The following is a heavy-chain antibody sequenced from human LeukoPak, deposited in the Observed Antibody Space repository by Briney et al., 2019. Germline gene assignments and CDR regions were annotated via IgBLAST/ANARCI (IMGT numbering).Heavy chain of an antibody. CDR1: GYTFTSYY. J-gene: IGHJ3*02. Sequence: ASVKVSCKASGYTFTSYYMHWVRQAPGQGLEWMGIINPSGGSTSYAQKFQGRVTMTRDTSINTAYMELSGLTSEDTAVYFCATSSGLTTHDAFDIWGQGTKVTVSS. V-gene: IGHV1-46*01. CDR2: INPSGGST. D-gene: IGHD3/OR15-3a*01. CDR3: ATSSGLTTHDAFDI.